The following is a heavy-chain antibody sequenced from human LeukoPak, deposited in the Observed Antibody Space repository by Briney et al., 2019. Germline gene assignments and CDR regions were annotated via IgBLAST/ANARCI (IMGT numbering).Heavy chain of an antibody. CDR1: GGSISSSSYY. CDR3: ARGHYYYYYYMDV. J-gene: IGHJ6*03. Sequence: SETLSLTCTVSGGSISSSSYYWGWIRQPPGKGLEWIGSIYYSGSTYYNPSLKSRVTISVDTSKNQFSLKLSSVTAADTAVYYCARGHYYYYYYMDVWGKGTTVTVSS. V-gene: IGHV4-39*07. CDR2: IYYSGST.